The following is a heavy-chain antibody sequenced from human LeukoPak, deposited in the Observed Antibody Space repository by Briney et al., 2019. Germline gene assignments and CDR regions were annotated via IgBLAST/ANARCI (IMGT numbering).Heavy chain of an antibody. CDR2: IYHSGST. J-gene: IGHJ3*02. CDR1: GYSISSGYY. V-gene: IGHV4-38-2*02. CDR3: ARDRSPYDYVWGSYRPNDAFDI. Sequence: SETLSLTCTASGYSISSGYYWGWIRQPPGKGLEWIGSIYHSGSTYYNPSLKSRVTISVDTSKNQFSLKLSSVTAADTAVYYCARDRSPYDYVWGSYRPNDAFDIWGQGTMVTVSS. D-gene: IGHD3-16*02.